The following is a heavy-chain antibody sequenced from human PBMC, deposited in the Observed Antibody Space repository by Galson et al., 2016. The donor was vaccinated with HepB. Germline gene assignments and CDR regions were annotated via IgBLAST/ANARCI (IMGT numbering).Heavy chain of an antibody. CDR2: IKQAGSEI. J-gene: IGHJ4*02. D-gene: IGHD1-7*01. CDR3: ARYNWKYAPCDN. Sequence: SLRLSCAVSGFTFSTFWMSWVRQAPGKGLEWVANIKQAGSEIFYMDSVKGRFTISRDNAKNSLYLQMNSLRAEDTAVYYCARYNWKYAPCDNWGQGTLVTVSS. V-gene: IGHV3-7*01. CDR1: GFTFSTFW.